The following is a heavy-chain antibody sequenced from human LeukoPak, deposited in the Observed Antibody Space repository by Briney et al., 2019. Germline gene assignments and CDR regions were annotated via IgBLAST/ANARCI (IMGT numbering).Heavy chain of an antibody. V-gene: IGHV3-23*01. CDR2: ISGSDGST. CDR1: GFTFSSYA. CDR3: AKDPSKLRLGEFPYYFDY. J-gene: IGHJ4*02. Sequence: PGGSLRLSCAASGFTFSSYAMSWVRQAPGKGLEWVSAISGSDGSTYYADSVKGRFTISRDNSKNTLYLQMNSLRAEDTAVYYCAKDPSKLRLGEFPYYFDYWGQGTLVTVSS. D-gene: IGHD3-16*01.